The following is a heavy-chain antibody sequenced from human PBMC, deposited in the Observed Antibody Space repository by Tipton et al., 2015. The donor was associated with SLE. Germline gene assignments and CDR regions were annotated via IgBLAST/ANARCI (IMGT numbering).Heavy chain of an antibody. V-gene: IGHV4-34*01. Sequence: LRLSCAVYGGSFSGYYWRGIRQPPGKGLEWIGEINHSGSTNYNPSLKSRVTISVDTSKNQFSLKLSSVTAADTAVYYCARDTRDAGGYFDRWGRGTLVTVSS. J-gene: IGHJ2*01. D-gene: IGHD3-10*01. CDR3: ARDTRDAGGYFDR. CDR2: INHSGST. CDR1: GGSFSGYY.